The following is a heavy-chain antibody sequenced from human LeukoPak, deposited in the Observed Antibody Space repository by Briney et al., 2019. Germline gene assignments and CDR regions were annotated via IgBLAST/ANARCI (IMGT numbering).Heavy chain of an antibody. CDR3: ARAESHYYGSGSYEGGAFDI. D-gene: IGHD3-10*01. Sequence: PGGSLRLSCAASGFTLSSFGMHWVRQAPGKGLEWVSALSGGGDSTYYADSVKGRFTISRDNSKNTLYLQMNSLRAEDTAVYYCARAESHYYGSGSYEGGAFDIWGQGTMVTVSS. CDR2: LSGGGDST. J-gene: IGHJ3*02. V-gene: IGHV3-23*01. CDR1: GFTLSSFG.